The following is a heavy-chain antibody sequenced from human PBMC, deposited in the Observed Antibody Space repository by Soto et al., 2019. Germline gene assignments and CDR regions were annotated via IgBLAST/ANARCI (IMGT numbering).Heavy chain of an antibody. D-gene: IGHD1-26*01. V-gene: IGHV3-23*01. CDR2: VTGSGERA. CDR1: GFTFSNYA. CDR3: VKHRAAEHYYYMDV. J-gene: IGHJ6*03. Sequence: HPGGSLRLSCAGSGFTFSNYAMSWVRQAPGKGLEWVSTVTGSGERASFADSVKGRFTLSRDNSMNTLYLQMSSLGAEDTALYYCVKHRAAEHYYYMDVWGKGTAVTVSS.